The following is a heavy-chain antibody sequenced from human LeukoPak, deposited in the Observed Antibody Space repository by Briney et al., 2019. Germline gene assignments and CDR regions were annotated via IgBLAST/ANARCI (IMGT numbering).Heavy chain of an antibody. Sequence: ASVKVSCKASGGTFSSYAISWVRQAPGQGLEWMGGIIPIFGTANYAQKFQGRVTITADESTSTAYMELSSLRSEDTAVYYCARAPGSYQSNPLDYWGQGTLVTVSS. V-gene: IGHV1-69*13. CDR2: IIPIFGTA. D-gene: IGHD1-26*01. CDR1: GGTFSSYA. J-gene: IGHJ4*02. CDR3: ARAPGSYQSNPLDY.